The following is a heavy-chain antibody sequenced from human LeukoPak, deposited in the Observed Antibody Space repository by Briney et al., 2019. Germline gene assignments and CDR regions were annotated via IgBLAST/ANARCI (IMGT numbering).Heavy chain of an antibody. D-gene: IGHD6-13*01. CDR2: INPNSGGT. J-gene: IGHJ6*03. CDR3: ARTSAGGYYYYYMDV. CDR1: GGTFSSYA. V-gene: IGHV1-2*02. Sequence: ASVKVSCKASGGTFSSYAISWVRQAPGQGLGWMGWINPNSGGTNYAQKFQGRVTMTRDTSISTAYMELSRLRSDDTAVYYCARTSAGGYYYYYMDVWGKGTTVTISS.